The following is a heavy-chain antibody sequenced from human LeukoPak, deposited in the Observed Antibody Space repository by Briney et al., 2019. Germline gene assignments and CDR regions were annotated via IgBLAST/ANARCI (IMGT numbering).Heavy chain of an antibody. CDR2: MNPNSGNT. V-gene: IGHV1-8*01. Sequence: ASVKVSCKASGYNFRNYDINWVRQATGQGLEWMGWMNPNSGNTGYAEKFQGRVTLTMYTSISTAYMEIGNLRSEDTAVYYCARAEVSSDSFYHHGMDVWGRGTTVTVSS. J-gene: IGHJ6*02. D-gene: IGHD2/OR15-2a*01. CDR1: GYNFRNYD. CDR3: ARAEVSSDSFYHHGMDV.